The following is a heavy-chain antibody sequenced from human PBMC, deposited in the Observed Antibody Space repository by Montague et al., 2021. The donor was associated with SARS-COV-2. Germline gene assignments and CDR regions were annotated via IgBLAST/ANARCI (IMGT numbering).Heavy chain of an antibody. CDR3: ARLPAVDGDFLGYYFYYIDV. D-gene: IGHD4-17*01. CDR1: GYIFSTYG. Sequence: SVRVSCKASGYIFSTYGITWVRQAPGQGLEWMGWISAYSANTNYAQQFQGRVTMTTDTSTSTAYMELRSLRSDDTAVYYCARLPAVDGDFLGYYFYYIDVWGKGTTVTVSS. J-gene: IGHJ6*03. CDR2: ISAYSANT. V-gene: IGHV1-18*01.